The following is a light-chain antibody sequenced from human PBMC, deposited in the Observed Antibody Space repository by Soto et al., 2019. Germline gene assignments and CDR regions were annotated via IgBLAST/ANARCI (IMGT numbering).Light chain of an antibody. J-gene: IGKJ2*01. V-gene: IGKV3-20*01. CDR2: GAS. CDR3: QQYSSLPYT. CDR1: QSVESTY. Sequence: EIVLTQSPGTLSLSPGERATLSCRASQSVESTYLAWYQQKLGQAPRLLIYGASNRADGIPGKFSGSGSGTDFTLTISRLGPEDFAVYYCQQYSSLPYTFGRGTRLEIK.